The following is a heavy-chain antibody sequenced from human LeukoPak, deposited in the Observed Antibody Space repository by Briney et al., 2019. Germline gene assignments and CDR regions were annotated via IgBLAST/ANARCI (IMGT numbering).Heavy chain of an antibody. CDR1: GGSISSGGYS. CDR3: ARGRSGSSSDTFDP. V-gene: IGHV4-30-2*01. J-gene: IGHJ5*02. Sequence: SETLSLTCAVSGGSISSGGYSWSWIRRPPGKGLEWIGYIYHSGSAYYNPSLKSRVTISVDKSKNQFSLKLSSVTAADTAMYYCARGRSGSSSDTFDPWGQGTLVTVSS. D-gene: IGHD3-10*01. CDR2: IYHSGSA.